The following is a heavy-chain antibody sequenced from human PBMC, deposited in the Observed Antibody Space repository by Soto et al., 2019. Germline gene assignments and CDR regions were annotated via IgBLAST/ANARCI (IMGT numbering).Heavy chain of an antibody. V-gene: IGHV3-33*03. J-gene: IGHJ4*02. CDR1: GFIFTTYG. D-gene: IGHD6-6*01. Sequence: PGGSLRLSCAASGFIFTTYGLHWVRQAPGKGLEWVAVIWYDGSNQYYADSVKGRFTISRDNAKNTLYLQMNSLRAEDTAVYYCASGGSSLNFDSWGQGTLVTVSS. CDR2: IWYDGSNQ. CDR3: ASGGSSLNFDS.